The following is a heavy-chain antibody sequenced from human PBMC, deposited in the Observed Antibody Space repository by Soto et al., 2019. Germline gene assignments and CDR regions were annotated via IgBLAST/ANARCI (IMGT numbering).Heavy chain of an antibody. Sequence: QITLKESRPTLVKPTQTLTLTCSFSGFSLYTRAVGVGWVRQPPGKALEWLALLYWDNTRRYSPSLKNSLTIAKGTSENQVVLTMTNMEPEDTGTYYCARYTTDTYFDVWGKGTTVTVSS. V-gene: IGHV2-5*02. D-gene: IGHD2-2*02. J-gene: IGHJ6*04. CDR1: GFSLYTRAVG. CDR2: LYWDNTR. CDR3: ARYTTDTYFDV.